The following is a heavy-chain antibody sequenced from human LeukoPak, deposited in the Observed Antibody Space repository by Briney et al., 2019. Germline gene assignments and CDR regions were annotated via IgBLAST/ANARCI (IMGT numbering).Heavy chain of an antibody. V-gene: IGHV3-30*02. J-gene: IGHJ6*03. CDR2: IRYDGSKK. CDR1: GFTFSSYG. Sequence: PGGSLRLSCAASGFTFSSYGIHWVRQAPGKGLEWVAFIRYDGSKKYYADSVKGQFTISRDNSKNTLYLQMNSLRVEDMAVYYCAKESPRPNYYYMDVWGKGTTVTISS. CDR3: AKESPRPNYYYMDV.